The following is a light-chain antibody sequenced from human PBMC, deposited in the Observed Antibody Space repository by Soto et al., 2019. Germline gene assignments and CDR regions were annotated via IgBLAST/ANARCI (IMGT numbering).Light chain of an antibody. CDR3: QQFHRWPVT. V-gene: IGKV3-15*01. CDR2: YAS. CDR1: QNVSSNF. Sequence: EIVLTQSPGTLSLSPGERATLSCRASQNVSSNFLAWYQQRPGQAPRLLISYASTGATVNPARFTVSGYGTDFTLTINSLRSEDVAVYYCQQFHRWPVTFGGGAKVEI. J-gene: IGKJ4*01.